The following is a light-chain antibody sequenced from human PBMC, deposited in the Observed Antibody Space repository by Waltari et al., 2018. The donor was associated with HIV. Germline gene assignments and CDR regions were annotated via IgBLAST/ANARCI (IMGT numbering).Light chain of an antibody. CDR3: MQALQTGWT. CDR1: QSLLHSNGYNY. Sequence: DIVMTQSPLSLPVTPGEQASISCRSSQSLLHSNGYNYLDWYLQKPGQSPQLLIYLGSNRASGVPDRFSGSGSGTDFTLKISRVEAEDVGVYYCMQALQTGWTFGQGTKVEIK. V-gene: IGKV2-28*01. J-gene: IGKJ1*01. CDR2: LGS.